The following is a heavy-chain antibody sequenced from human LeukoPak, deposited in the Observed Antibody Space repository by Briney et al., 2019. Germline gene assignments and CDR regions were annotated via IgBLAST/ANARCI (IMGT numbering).Heavy chain of an antibody. J-gene: IGHJ4*02. V-gene: IGHV4-30-4*08. Sequence: SQTLSLTCTVSGGSISSGDYYWSWIRQPPGKGLEWIGYIYYSGSTYYNPSLKSRVTISVDTSKNQFSLKLSSVTAADTAVYYCAREGSSSNGFDYWGQGTLVTVSS. CDR1: GGSISSGDYY. CDR2: IYYSGST. CDR3: AREGSSSNGFDY. D-gene: IGHD6-6*01.